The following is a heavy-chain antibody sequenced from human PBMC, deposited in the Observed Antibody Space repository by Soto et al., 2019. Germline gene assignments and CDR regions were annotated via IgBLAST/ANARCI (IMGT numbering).Heavy chain of an antibody. V-gene: IGHV3-15*07. CDR1: GFTFSNAW. D-gene: IGHD3-9*01. CDR3: AKDLTGYYDY. J-gene: IGHJ4*02. Sequence: PGGSLRLSCAASGFTFSNAWINWVRQATGKGLEWVGRIKSKTDGGTTDYAAPVKGRFTISRDNSKNTLYLQMNSLRAEDTAVYYCAKDLTGYYDYWGQGTLVTVSS. CDR2: IKSKTDGGTT.